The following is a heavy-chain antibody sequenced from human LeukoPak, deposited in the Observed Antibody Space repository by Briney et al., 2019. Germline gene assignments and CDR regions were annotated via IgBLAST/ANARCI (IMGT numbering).Heavy chain of an antibody. Sequence: GRSLRLSCAASGFTFSSYGMHWVRQAPGKGLEWVAVISYDGSNKYYADSVKGRFTISRDNSKNTLYLQMNSLRAEDTAVYYCAKDRLVATIEYYFDYWGQGTLVTVSS. V-gene: IGHV3-30*18. CDR3: AKDRLVATIEYYFDY. CDR1: GFTFSSYG. D-gene: IGHD5-12*01. CDR2: ISYDGSNK. J-gene: IGHJ4*02.